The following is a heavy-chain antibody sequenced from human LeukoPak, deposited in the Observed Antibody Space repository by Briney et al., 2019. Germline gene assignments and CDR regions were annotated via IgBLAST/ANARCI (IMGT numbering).Heavy chain of an antibody. CDR2: INPSGGST. D-gene: IGHD6-6*01. V-gene: IGHV1-46*01. J-gene: IGHJ4*02. CDR1: GYTFTSYY. Sequence: ASVKVSCKAAGYTFTSYYMHWVRQAPGQGLEWMGIINPSGGSTSYAQKFQGRVTMTRDTSTSTVYMELSSLRSEDTTVYYCARGIAARNFDYWGQGTLVTVSS. CDR3: ARGIAARNFDY.